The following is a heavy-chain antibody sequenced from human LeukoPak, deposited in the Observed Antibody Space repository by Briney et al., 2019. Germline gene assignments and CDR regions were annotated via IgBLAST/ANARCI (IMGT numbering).Heavy chain of an antibody. J-gene: IGHJ4*02. V-gene: IGHV5-51*01. Sequence: GESLKISCKGSGYSFTSYWIGWVRQMPGKGLEWMGIIYPGDSDTRYSPSFQGQVTISADKSFSTAYLQWSSLKASDTAMFYCARMYDYRNFCFDYWGQGTLVTVSS. CDR3: ARMYDYRNFCFDY. CDR2: IYPGDSDT. D-gene: IGHD4-11*01. CDR1: GYSFTSYW.